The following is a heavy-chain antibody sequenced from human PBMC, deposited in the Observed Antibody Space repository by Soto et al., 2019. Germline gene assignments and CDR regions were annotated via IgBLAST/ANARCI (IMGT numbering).Heavy chain of an antibody. Sequence: PSETLSLTCTVSGGYVSSGSYYWSWIRQPPGKGLEWIGYIYYSGSTDYNPSLKSRVTMSVDTSKDQFSLKLRSVTAADTAVYFCARGVGLRTYFYYYGLDVWGQGTTVTVSS. CDR2: IYYSGST. V-gene: IGHV4-61*01. J-gene: IGHJ6*02. CDR1: GGYVSSGSYY. CDR3: ARGVGLRTYFYYYGLDV. D-gene: IGHD2-15*01.